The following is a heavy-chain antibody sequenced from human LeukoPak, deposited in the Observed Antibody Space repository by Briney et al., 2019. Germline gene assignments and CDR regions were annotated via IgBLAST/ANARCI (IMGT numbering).Heavy chain of an antibody. J-gene: IGHJ6*02. Sequence: PGGSLRISCAASGFTISSYGMHWVRQAPGKGLEWVAVISYDGSNKYYADSVKGRFTISRDNSKNTLYLQMNSLRAEDTAVYYCAKDPWATANYYYYGMDVWGQGTTVTVSS. CDR3: AKDPWATANYYYYGMDV. CDR1: GFTISSYG. V-gene: IGHV3-30*18. CDR2: ISYDGSNK. D-gene: IGHD5-24*01.